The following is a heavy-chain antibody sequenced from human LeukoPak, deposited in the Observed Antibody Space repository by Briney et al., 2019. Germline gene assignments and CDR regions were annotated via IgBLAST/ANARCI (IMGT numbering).Heavy chain of an antibody. CDR1: GFTFSSHW. Sequence: GGSLRLSCAASGFTFSSHWMTWVRQPPGRGLEWVANIKQDGSEKYYVDSVKGRFTISRDNAKNSLYLQMNSLRAEDTAVYFCARVTSDGGSDYWGQGTLVTVSS. V-gene: IGHV3-7*03. D-gene: IGHD3-16*01. J-gene: IGHJ4*02. CDR2: IKQDGSEK. CDR3: ARVTSDGGSDY.